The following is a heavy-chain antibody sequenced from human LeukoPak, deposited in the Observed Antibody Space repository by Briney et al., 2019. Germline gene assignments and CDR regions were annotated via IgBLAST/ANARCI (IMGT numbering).Heavy chain of an antibody. CDR1: GGSFSGYY. Sequence: SETLSLTCGVDGGSFSGYYWNWIRQPPGKGLEWIGEINHSGSTNYNPSLKSRVTISVDTSKNQFSLKLSSVTAADTAVYYCARGDSSELLDYWGQGTLVTVSS. CDR2: INHSGST. CDR3: ARGDSSELLDY. J-gene: IGHJ4*02. D-gene: IGHD3-22*01. V-gene: IGHV4-34*01.